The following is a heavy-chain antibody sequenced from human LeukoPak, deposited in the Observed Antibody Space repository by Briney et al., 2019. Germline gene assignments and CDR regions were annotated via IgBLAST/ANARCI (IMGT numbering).Heavy chain of an antibody. V-gene: IGHV3-7*01. CDR1: GFTFSSYW. J-gene: IGHJ4*02. D-gene: IGHD4-17*01. CDR2: IKQDGSEK. CDR3: AREGSPYGDYFDY. Sequence: PGGSLRLSCAASGFTFSSYWMSWVRQAPGKGLEWVANIKQDGSEKYYVDSVKGRFTISRDNAKSSLYLQMNSLRAEDTAVYYCAREGSPYGDYFDYWGQGTLFTVSS.